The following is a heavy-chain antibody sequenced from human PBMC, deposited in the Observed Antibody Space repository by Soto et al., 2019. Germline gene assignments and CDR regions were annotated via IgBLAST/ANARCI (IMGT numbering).Heavy chain of an antibody. CDR1: GGSISSSNW. CDR2: IYHSGST. J-gene: IGHJ4*02. D-gene: IGHD2-15*01. Sequence: QVQLQESGPGLVKPSGTLSLTCAVSGGSISSSNWWSWVHQPPGKGLEWIGDIYHSGSTNSHPSLKSRVTISVDKAQNQFSLKRSSVTSADTAVYYCARSRSGLYYFDSWGQGTLVTVSS. V-gene: IGHV4-4*02. CDR3: ARSRSGLYYFDS.